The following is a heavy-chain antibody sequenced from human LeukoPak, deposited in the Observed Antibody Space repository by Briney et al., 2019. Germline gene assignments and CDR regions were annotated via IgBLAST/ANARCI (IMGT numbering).Heavy chain of an antibody. CDR2: VQHSGRA. Sequence: SETLSLTCTVSGDSIGTFHWSWIRRPPGEGLEWIAQVQHSGRATVSDSLNRRVTISVDTSKNQFSLKVTSVTAADTAVYYCARHKVAETMFRGINSHWFFDIWGRGTLVTVSS. D-gene: IGHD3-10*01. CDR1: GDSIGTFH. CDR3: ARHKVAETMFRGINSHWFFDI. J-gene: IGHJ2*01. V-gene: IGHV4-59*08.